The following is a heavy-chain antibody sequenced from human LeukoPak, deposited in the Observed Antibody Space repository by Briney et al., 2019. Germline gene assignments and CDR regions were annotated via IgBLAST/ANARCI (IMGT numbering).Heavy chain of an antibody. V-gene: IGHV1-2*02. D-gene: IGHD1-14*01. Sequence: ASVKVSCKASGYTFTSYGISWVRQATGQGLEWMGWINPNTGGTNYAQKFQGRVSMTRDTSISTAYMDLSRLRSDDTAVYYCASEGLTGAFDIWGQGTMVTVSS. CDR3: ASEGLTGAFDI. J-gene: IGHJ3*02. CDR1: GYTFTSYG. CDR2: INPNTGGT.